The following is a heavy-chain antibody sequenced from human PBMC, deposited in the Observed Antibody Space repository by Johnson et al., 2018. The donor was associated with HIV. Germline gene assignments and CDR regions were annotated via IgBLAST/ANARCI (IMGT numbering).Heavy chain of an antibody. Sequence: VQLVESGGGLVQPGGSLRLSCAASGFTVSSNYMSWVRQAPGKGLEWVSVIYSGGSTYYADSVKGRFPISRDNSKNTLYLQMNSLRAEDTAVYYCARGFEDTAMGDDAFDIWGQGTMVTVSS. CDR2: IYSGGST. V-gene: IGHV3-66*01. CDR1: GFTVSSNY. D-gene: IGHD5-18*01. CDR3: ARGFEDTAMGDDAFDI. J-gene: IGHJ3*02.